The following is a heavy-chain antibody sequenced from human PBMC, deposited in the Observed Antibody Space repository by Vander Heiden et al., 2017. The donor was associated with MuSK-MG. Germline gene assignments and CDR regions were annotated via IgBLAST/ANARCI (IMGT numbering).Heavy chain of an antibody. Sequence: QVQLQQWGAGLLKPSETLSLTCAVYGGSFSDFHWSWIRQPPGKGLEWIGEINHSGSTNYNPSLKSRLIISVDTSKNQFSLKLNSVTATDTAVYFCARGGHRGYEALDFWGQGTMVTVSS. V-gene: IGHV4-34*01. CDR2: INHSGST. CDR1: GGSFSDFH. D-gene: IGHD5-12*01. J-gene: IGHJ3*01. CDR3: ARGGHRGYEALDF.